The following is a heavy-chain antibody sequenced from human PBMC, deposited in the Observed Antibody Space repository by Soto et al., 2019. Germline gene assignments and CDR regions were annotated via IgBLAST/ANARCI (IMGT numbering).Heavy chain of an antibody. D-gene: IGHD2-15*01. CDR2: IIPILGIA. CDR1: GGTFSSYI. Sequence: ASVKVSCKASGGTFSSYIISWVRQAPGQGLEWMGRIIPILGIANYAQKFQGRVTITADKSTSTAYMELSSLRSEDTAVYYCARGPSIVVVVAATSEYFQHWGQGTLVTVSS. J-gene: IGHJ1*01. CDR3: ARGPSIVVVVAATSEYFQH. V-gene: IGHV1-69*02.